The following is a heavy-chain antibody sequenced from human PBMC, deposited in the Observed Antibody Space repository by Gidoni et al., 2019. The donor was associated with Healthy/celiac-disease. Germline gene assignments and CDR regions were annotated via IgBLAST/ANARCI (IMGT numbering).Heavy chain of an antibody. CDR3: ARDLGSGSYVGWFDP. CDR2: INAGNGNP. CDR1: GYTFTSSA. V-gene: IGHV1-3*01. J-gene: IGHJ5*02. D-gene: IGHD6-25*01. Sequence: QVQLVQSGAAVKKPGASVQVSCKASGYTFTSSAMHWVRQAHGQRLEWMGWINAGNGNPKYAQKFQGRVNITRDTSASTVYMGLSSLRSEDTAVYYCARDLGSGSYVGWFDPWGQGTLVTVSS.